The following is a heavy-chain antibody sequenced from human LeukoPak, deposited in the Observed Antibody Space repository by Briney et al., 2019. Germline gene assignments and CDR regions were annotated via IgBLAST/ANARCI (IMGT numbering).Heavy chain of an antibody. CDR1: GGSISSYY. CDR3: ASRSGSYSGYYYYYMDV. V-gene: IGHV4-59*01. J-gene: IGHJ6*03. Sequence: SETLSLTCTVSGGSISSYYWSWIRQPPGKGLEWIGYISYSGSTNYNPSLKNRVTVSVDTSKNHFSLKLNSVTAADTAVYYCASRSGSYSGYYYYYMDVWGKGTTVTVSS. D-gene: IGHD1-26*01. CDR2: ISYSGST.